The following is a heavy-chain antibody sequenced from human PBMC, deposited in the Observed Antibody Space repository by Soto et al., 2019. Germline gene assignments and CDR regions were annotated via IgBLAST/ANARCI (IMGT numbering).Heavy chain of an antibody. J-gene: IGHJ5*02. CDR3: AHRATMTIFGLIIDNGIWFDP. Sequence: QINLIESGPTLVKPTQTLTLTCTFSGFSLSTSGAAVAWVRQPPGRALEWLALIYWDGDKRYNASLGNRLTITKDTSMNQVVLTLTNLDPADTATYYCAHRATMTIFGLIIDNGIWFDPWGQGTRVIVSS. CDR1: GFSLSTSGAA. D-gene: IGHD3-3*01. V-gene: IGHV2-5*02. CDR2: IYWDGDK.